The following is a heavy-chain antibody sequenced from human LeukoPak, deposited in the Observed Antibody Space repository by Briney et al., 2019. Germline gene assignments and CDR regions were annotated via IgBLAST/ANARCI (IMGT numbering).Heavy chain of an antibody. D-gene: IGHD1-26*01. CDR2: INPNSGGT. J-gene: IGHJ5*02. CDR3: ARWKPPGTTKSSWFDP. CDR1: GYTFTGYY. Sequence: GASVKVSCKASGYTFTGYYMHWVRQAPGQGLEWMGWINPNSGGTNYAQKFQGRVTMTRDTSISTAYMELSRLRSDDTAVYYCARWKPPGTTKSSWFDPWGQGTLVTVSS. V-gene: IGHV1-2*02.